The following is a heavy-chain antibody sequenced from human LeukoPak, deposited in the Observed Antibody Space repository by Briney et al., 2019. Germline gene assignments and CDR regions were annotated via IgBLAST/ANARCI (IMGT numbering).Heavy chain of an antibody. CDR3: ARSRGVGTSLHFLDY. V-gene: IGHV4-39*01. D-gene: IGHD3-10*01. Sequence: SETLSLTCTVSGGSISSSYYYWGWIRQPPGKGLEWIGSIYYSGSTYYNPSLKSRVTISVDTSKNQFSLKLNSVTAADTAVYYCARSRGVGTSLHFLDYWGQGTLVTVSS. CDR1: GGSISSSYYY. J-gene: IGHJ4*02. CDR2: IYYSGST.